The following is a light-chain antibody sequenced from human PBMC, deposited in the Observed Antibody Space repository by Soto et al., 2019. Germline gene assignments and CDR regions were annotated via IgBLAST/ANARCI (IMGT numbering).Light chain of an antibody. Sequence: DIQLTQSPSFLSASVGDRVTITCRASQGISSYLAWYQQKPGEAPKFLIYPASTLQSGVPSRFSGSGSGTEFTLTISSLQPEDFATYYCQQLNSYPLTFGGGTKVEIK. V-gene: IGKV1-9*01. CDR1: QGISSY. CDR2: PAS. CDR3: QQLNSYPLT. J-gene: IGKJ4*01.